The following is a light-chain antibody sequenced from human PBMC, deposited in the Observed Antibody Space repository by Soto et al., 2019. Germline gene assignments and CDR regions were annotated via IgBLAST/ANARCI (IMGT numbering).Light chain of an antibody. V-gene: IGKV3-20*01. CDR1: QSVSSSY. J-gene: IGKJ4*01. CDR2: SAS. Sequence: EILLLRSPGTLSFPPGERPTLSCRASQSVSSSYLAWYQQKPRQAPRRLIYSASSRATGIPDRFSGSGSGTDVTTTISRMEPEDFAVYYCQQYGSSPLTFGGGTKVDIK. CDR3: QQYGSSPLT.